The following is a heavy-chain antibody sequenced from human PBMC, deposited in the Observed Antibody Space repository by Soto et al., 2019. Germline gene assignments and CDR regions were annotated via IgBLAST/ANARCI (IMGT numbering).Heavy chain of an antibody. Sequence: PGGSLRLSCAASGFTFSSYGMHWVRQAPGKGLEWVAVISYDGSNKYYADSVKGRFTISRDNSKNTLYLQMNSLRAEDTAVYYCANSFLLCGAQSYSHYRGKGTLVTV. V-gene: IGHV3-30*18. CDR2: ISYDGSNK. J-gene: IGHJ4*02. D-gene: IGHD2-21*01. CDR1: GFTFSSYG. CDR3: ANSFLLCGAQSYSHY.